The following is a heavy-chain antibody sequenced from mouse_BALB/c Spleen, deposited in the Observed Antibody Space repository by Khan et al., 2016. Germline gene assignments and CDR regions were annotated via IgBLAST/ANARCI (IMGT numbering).Heavy chain of an antibody. J-gene: IGHJ3*01. CDR1: GFNIKDTY. V-gene: IGHV14-3*02. CDR3: ARGYEAGFAY. CDR2: IDPANGNT. D-gene: IGHD2-10*02. Sequence: EVQLQESGAELVKPGASVKLSCTTSGFNIKDTYMYWVKQRPEQGLEWIGRIDPANGNTKYDPKFQGKATITADTSSNTAYLQFSSLTSADTAVYYCARGYEAGFAYWGQGTLVTVSA.